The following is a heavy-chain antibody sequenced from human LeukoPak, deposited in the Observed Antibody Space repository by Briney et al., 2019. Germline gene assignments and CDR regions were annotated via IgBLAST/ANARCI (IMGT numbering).Heavy chain of an antibody. CDR2: IYHSGST. D-gene: IGHD1-26*01. CDR1: GYSISSGYY. Sequence: RPSETLSLTCAVSGYSISSGYYWGWIQQPPGKGLEWIGSIYHSGSTYYNPSLKSRVTISVDTSKNQFSLKLSSVTAADTAVYYCASYSSHDAFDIWGQGTMVTVSS. CDR3: ASYSSHDAFDI. V-gene: IGHV4-38-2*01. J-gene: IGHJ3*02.